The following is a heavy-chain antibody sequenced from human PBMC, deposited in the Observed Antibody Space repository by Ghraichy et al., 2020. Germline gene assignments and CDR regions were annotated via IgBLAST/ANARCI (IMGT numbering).Heavy chain of an antibody. CDR3: AREPYCRGGITVTLDCRDYDYDGMDV. CDR2: ISSSGITI. D-gene: IGHD2-15*01. Sequence: GGSLRLSCAASGFTFSDYYMSWIRQAPGKGLEWISYISSSGITIYYADSVKGRFTISRDNAKDSLYLQMNSLGAEDTAIYYCAREPYCRGGITVTLDCRDYDYDGMDVWGQGTTVTVSS. V-gene: IGHV3-11*01. CDR1: GFTFSDYY. J-gene: IGHJ6*02.